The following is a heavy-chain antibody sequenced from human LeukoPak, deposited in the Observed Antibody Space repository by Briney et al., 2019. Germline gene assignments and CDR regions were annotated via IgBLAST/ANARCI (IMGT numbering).Heavy chain of an antibody. CDR2: TSGGGGST. Sequence: PGGSLRLSCAASGFVFSSYAMTWVRQTPGKGLEWVSDTSGGGGSTYYADSVKGRFTISRDNAKNSLYLQMNSLRAEDTAVYYCAREGIRGYSYGLSDYYYYGMDVWGQGTTVTVSS. D-gene: IGHD5-18*01. J-gene: IGHJ6*02. CDR3: AREGIRGYSYGLSDYYYYGMDV. CDR1: GFVFSSYA. V-gene: IGHV3-23*01.